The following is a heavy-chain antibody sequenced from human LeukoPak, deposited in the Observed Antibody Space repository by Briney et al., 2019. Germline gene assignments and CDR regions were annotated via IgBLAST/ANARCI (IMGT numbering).Heavy chain of an antibody. V-gene: IGHV3-7*01. CDR3: AIQPLYCSSTSCYWAYCYYGMDV. J-gene: IGHJ6*02. D-gene: IGHD2-2*01. Sequence: GGSLRLSCAASGFTFSSYWMSWVRQAPGKGLEWVANIKQDGSEKYYVDSVKGRFTISRDNAKNSLYLQMNSLRAEDTAVYYCAIQPLYCSSTSCYWAYCYYGMDVWGQGTTVTVSS. CDR1: GFTFSSYW. CDR2: IKQDGSEK.